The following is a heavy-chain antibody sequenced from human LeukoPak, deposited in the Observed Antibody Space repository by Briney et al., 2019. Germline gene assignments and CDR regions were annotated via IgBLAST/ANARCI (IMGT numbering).Heavy chain of an antibody. Sequence: ASVKVSCKASGYTFTGYYMHWVRQAPGQGLEWMGWINPNSGGTNYAQKFQGRVTMTRDTSISTAYMELSRLRSDDTAVYYCAKPPTLSSYYFDYWGQGTLVTVSS. J-gene: IGHJ4*02. D-gene: IGHD1-14*01. V-gene: IGHV1-2*02. CDR2: INPNSGGT. CDR3: AKPPTLSSYYFDY. CDR1: GYTFTGYY.